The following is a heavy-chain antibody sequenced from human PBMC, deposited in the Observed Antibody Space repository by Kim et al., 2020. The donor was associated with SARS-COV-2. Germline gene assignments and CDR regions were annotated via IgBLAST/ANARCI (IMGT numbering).Heavy chain of an antibody. CDR1: GFTFSSYS. D-gene: IGHD3-3*02. CDR2: ISSSSSYI. CDR3: ASAYVTSLFGYYYYGMDV. V-gene: IGHV3-21*01. J-gene: IGHJ6*02. Sequence: GGSLRLSCAASGFTFSSYSMNWVRQAPGKGLEWVSYISSSSSYIYYADSVKGRFTISRDNAKNSLYLQMNSLRAEDTAVYYCASAYVTSLFGYYYYGMDVWGQGTTVTVSS.